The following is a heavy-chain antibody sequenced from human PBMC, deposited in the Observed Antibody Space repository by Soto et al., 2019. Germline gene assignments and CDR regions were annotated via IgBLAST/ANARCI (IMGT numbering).Heavy chain of an antibody. J-gene: IGHJ5*02. CDR2: TYFRSKWYN. D-gene: IGHD3-16*01. Sequence: SQTLSLTCAISGDSVSSNTASWNWIRQSPSRGLEWLGRTYFRSKWYNDYAVSVKSRIIINPDTSNNQFSLQLNPVTPRATAVDFWAKGDTPGPKTASAFGPWGQGIGVTVSS. V-gene: IGHV6-1*01. CDR3: AKGDTPGPKTASAFGP. CDR1: GDSVSSNTAS.